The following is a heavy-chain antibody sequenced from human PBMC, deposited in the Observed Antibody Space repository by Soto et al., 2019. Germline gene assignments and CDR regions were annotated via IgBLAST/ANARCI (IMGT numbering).Heavy chain of an antibody. V-gene: IGHV4-30-4*01. CDR1: GGSISSGDYY. CDR2: IYYSGST. Sequence: QVQLQESGPGLVKPSQTLSLTCTVSGGSISSGDYYWSWIRQPPGKGLEWIGYIYYSGSTYYNPSLKSRVTLSXXTXKXPFSLKLSSVTAADTAVYYCAREWTGGFVRYYGMDVWGQGTTVTVSS. D-gene: IGHD2-8*02. J-gene: IGHJ6*02. CDR3: AREWTGGFVRYYGMDV.